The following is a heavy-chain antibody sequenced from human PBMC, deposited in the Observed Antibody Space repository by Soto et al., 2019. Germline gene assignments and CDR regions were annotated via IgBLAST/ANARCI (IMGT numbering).Heavy chain of an antibody. CDR1: GGTFSSYT. Sequence: QVHLVQSGAEVKKPGSSVKVSCKASGGTFSSYTISWLLQAPGQGLEWMGRIIPILGIANDAQKFQGRVTITADNSKSTAYIAPSSLRSEDTAVYYCARSLPTVTTGFDPWGKGTLVTVSS. D-gene: IGHD4-17*01. V-gene: IGHV1-69*02. J-gene: IGHJ5*02. CDR2: IIPILGIA. CDR3: ARSLPTVTTGFDP.